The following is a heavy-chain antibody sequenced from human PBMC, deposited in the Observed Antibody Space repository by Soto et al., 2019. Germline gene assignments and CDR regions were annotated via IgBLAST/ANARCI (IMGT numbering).Heavy chain of an antibody. J-gene: IGHJ6*02. CDR2: IYYSGST. CDR3: ARQMFIGGMDV. V-gene: IGHV4-59*08. CDR1: GASISSYY. Sequence: SETLSLTCTVSGASISSYYWSWIRQPPGKGLGWIGYIYYSGSTNYNPSLKSRVTISVDTSKNQFSLRLSSVTAADTAVYHCARQMFIGGMDVWGQGTMVTVSS. D-gene: IGHD2-15*01.